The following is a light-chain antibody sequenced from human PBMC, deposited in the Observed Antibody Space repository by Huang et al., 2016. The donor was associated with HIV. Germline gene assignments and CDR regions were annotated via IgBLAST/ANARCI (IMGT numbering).Light chain of an antibody. CDR2: DAS. J-gene: IGKJ4*01. V-gene: IGKV3-11*01. CDR3: QQRVNGLT. CDR1: QNINTH. Sequence: EIVLTQSPATLSFFPGQRVSLSCRASQNINTHLAWYQQRPGQPPRLRIYDASSRVPGVAARVSGSGSGTDFTLTSSSLESEDFATYYCQQRVNGLTFGGGTKV.